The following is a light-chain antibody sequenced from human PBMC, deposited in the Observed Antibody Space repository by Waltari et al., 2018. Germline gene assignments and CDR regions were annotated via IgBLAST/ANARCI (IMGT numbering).Light chain of an antibody. CDR1: SSDVGGYNY. J-gene: IGLJ1*01. CDR3: CSYAGGYTYV. Sequence: QSALTPPRPASASPGQALTTSRTGTSSDVGGYNYVSWYQQHPGKAPKLMIYDVSERPSGVPDRFSGSKSGNTASLTISGLQAEDEADYYCCSYAGGYTYVFGIGTKVTVL. CDR2: DVS. V-gene: IGLV2-11*01.